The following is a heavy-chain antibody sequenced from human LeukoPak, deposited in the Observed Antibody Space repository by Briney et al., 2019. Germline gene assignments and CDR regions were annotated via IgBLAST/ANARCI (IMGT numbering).Heavy chain of an antibody. CDR3: ARMTPDSPSFDF. CDR2: IDWDDEM. D-gene: IGHD1-14*01. J-gene: IGHJ4*02. CDR1: GVALNTRQMC. Sequence: SGPALVKPTQTVTLICPFPGVALNTRQMCVVWIRQSPGKALEWLARIDWDDEMFYSKSLRTRLSITTDTSKNQVVLTVNNPYPVSTSILYCARMTPDSPSFDFWGQGILVTVSS. V-gene: IGHV2-70*17.